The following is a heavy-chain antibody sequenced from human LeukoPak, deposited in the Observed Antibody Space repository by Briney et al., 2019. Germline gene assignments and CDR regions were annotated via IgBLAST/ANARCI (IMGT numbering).Heavy chain of an antibody. Sequence: SETLSLTCIVSGASISSGNYYWAWIRQPPGKGLEWIGTFYSGGSAYYNPFLTSRVSISKDTSDNQFSLRLSSVTAADTAVYYCACKQSGTMYDVWGQGTLVTVTS. J-gene: IGHJ4*02. CDR1: GASISSGNYY. V-gene: IGHV4-39*07. D-gene: IGHD1-1*01. CDR3: ACKQSGTMYDV. CDR2: FYSGGSA.